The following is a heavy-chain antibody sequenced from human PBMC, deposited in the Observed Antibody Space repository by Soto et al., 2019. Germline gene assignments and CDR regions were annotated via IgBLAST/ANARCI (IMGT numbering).Heavy chain of an antibody. CDR3: TTRGDGYNADFDY. CDR2: MRSKANSYAT. J-gene: IGHJ4*02. D-gene: IGHD5-12*01. CDR1: GVTFSGSA. Sequence: EVQVVVSGGGLVQPGGSLKLSCAASGVTFSGSAMHWVRQASGKGLEWVGRMRSKANSYATAYGASVKGRFTMSRDDAKSTAYLQMNSLKTEDTAVYYCTTRGDGYNADFDYWGQGTLVTVSS. V-gene: IGHV3-73*01.